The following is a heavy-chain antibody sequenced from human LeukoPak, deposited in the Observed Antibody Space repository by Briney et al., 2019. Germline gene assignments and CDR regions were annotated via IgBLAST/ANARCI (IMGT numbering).Heavy chain of an antibody. J-gene: IGHJ4*02. V-gene: IGHV4-39*01. CDR3: ARNGGADNPLPEVYFLGS. Sequence: SETLSLTCTVSGGSMTSSSYSWGWIRQPPGKGLEWIGSVSHSGSTYYNPSLKSRVTISADTSKTQFSLKLSSVTAADRAVYYCARNGGADNPLPEVYFLGSRGQGNQVTVSS. CDR1: GGSMTSSSYS. D-gene: IGHD2-8*01. CDR2: VSHSGST.